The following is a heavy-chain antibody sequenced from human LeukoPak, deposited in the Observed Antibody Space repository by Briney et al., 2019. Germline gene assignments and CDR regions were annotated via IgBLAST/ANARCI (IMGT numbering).Heavy chain of an antibody. CDR1: GFTFGGYW. Sequence: GGSLRLSCAGSGFTFGGYWMHWVRQAPGKGLVWVSRVDNDGINTIYEDSVKGRFTISRDNAKNTLYLHMSSLRAEDMAVYYCAKDRGTPDAFDLWGQGTMVTVSS. CDR2: VDNDGINT. CDR3: AKDRGTPDAFDL. V-gene: IGHV3-74*01. J-gene: IGHJ3*01. D-gene: IGHD5-24*01.